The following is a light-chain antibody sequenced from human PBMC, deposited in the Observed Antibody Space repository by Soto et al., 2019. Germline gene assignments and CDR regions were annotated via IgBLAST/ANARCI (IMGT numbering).Light chain of an antibody. Sequence: SYELTQPPSVSVAPGQTARITCGGFNIGNKSVHWYQQKPGQAPVLVVYDDSDRPSGIPERFSGSSSGTTVTLTISGVQAEDEADYYCQSADSSGTYEVFGTGTKVTVL. V-gene: IGLV3-21*02. CDR3: QSADSSGTYEV. J-gene: IGLJ1*01. CDR1: NIGNKS. CDR2: DDS.